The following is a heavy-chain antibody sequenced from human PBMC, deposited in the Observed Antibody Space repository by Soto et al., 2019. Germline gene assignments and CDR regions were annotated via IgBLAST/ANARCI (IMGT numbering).Heavy chain of an antibody. CDR2: INPSGGST. J-gene: IGHJ6*02. Sequence: ASVKVSCKASGYTFTSYYMHWVRQAPGQGLEWMGIINPSGGSTSYAQKFQGRVTMTRDTSTSTVYMELSSLRSEDTAVYYCAGDLSITIFGVVITNYYYYYGMDVWGQGTTVTVSS. D-gene: IGHD3-3*01. V-gene: IGHV1-46*01. CDR3: AGDLSITIFGVVITNYYYYYGMDV. CDR1: GYTFTSYY.